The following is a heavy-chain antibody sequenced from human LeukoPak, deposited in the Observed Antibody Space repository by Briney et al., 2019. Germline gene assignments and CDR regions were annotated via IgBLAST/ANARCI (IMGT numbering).Heavy chain of an antibody. D-gene: IGHD3-22*01. CDR2: INHSGST. CDR3: ARNYYDSSGYYYWDRQKYYFDY. Sequence: PSETLSLTCAVYGGSFSGYYWSWIRQPPGKGLGWVGEINHSGSTNYNPSLKSRVTISVDTSKNQFSLKLSSVTAADTAVYYCARNYYDSSGYYYWDRQKYYFDYWGQGTLVTVSS. J-gene: IGHJ4*02. V-gene: IGHV4-34*01. CDR1: GGSFSGYY.